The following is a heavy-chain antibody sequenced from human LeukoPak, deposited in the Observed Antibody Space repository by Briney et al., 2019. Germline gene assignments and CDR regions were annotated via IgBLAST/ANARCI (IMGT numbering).Heavy chain of an antibody. CDR1: GGSFSGYY. D-gene: IGHD3-9*01. Sequence: SETLSLTCAVYGGSFSGYYWSWIRQPPGKGLEGIGEISQRGRTNYKPSLKNGVTISVDTSKNQFSLKLSSVTAADTAVYYCARHEKMYYDILTGYPWIDAFDIWGQGTLVTVSS. V-gene: IGHV4-34*01. CDR3: ARHEKMYYDILTGYPWIDAFDI. J-gene: IGHJ3*02. CDR2: ISQRGRT.